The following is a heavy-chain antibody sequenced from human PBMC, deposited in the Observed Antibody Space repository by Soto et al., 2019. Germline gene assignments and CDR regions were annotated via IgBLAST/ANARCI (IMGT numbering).Heavy chain of an antibody. V-gene: IGHV4-59*01. Sequence: PSETLSLTCTVSGGSISSYFWSWIRQNPGKELEWIGYIHYSGSSNYNPSLKSRVTISVDTSKNQFSLKLSSVTAADTAVYYCARQQWLPKVWWFDPWGQGTLVTVSS. D-gene: IGHD6-19*01. CDR2: IHYSGSS. J-gene: IGHJ5*02. CDR3: ARQQWLPKVWWFDP. CDR1: GGSISSYF.